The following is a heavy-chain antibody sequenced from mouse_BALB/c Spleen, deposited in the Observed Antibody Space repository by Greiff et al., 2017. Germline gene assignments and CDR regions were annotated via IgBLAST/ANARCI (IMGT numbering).Heavy chain of an antibody. CDR1: GFTFSDYY. CDR3: ARETLTY. Sequence: EVMLVESGGGLVKPGGSLKLSCAASGFTFSDYYMYWVRQTPEKRLEWVATISDGGSYTYYPDSVKGRFTISRDNAKNNLYLQMSSLKSEDTAMYYCARETLTYWGQGTLVTVSA. CDR2: ISDGGSYT. V-gene: IGHV5-4*02. J-gene: IGHJ3*01.